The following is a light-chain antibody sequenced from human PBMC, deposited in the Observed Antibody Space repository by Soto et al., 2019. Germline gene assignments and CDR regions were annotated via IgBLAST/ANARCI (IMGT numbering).Light chain of an antibody. CDR3: AAWDDSLSAHYV. J-gene: IGLJ1*01. Sequence: QSALTQPPSASGSPGQSVTISCTGTSSDIGGYNSVSWYQQHPGKAPRLMIYEVNKRPSGVPDRFSGSKSGYTASLTVSGLQTEDEADYYCAAWDDSLSAHYVFGTGTKVTVL. V-gene: IGLV2-8*01. CDR2: EVN. CDR1: SSDIGGYNS.